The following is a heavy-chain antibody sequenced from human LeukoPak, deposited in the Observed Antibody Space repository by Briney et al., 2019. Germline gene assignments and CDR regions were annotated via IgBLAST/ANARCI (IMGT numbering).Heavy chain of an antibody. V-gene: IGHV3-48*01. D-gene: IGHD1-26*01. CDR3: ARSRGNSGSYPLDY. J-gene: IGHJ4*02. CDR1: EFTFSSYS. Sequence: GGSLRLSCEASEFTFSSYSMNWVRQAPGKGLEWVSYISSSSSTIYYAESVKGRFTISRDNAKNSLYLQMNSLGVEDTAVYYCARSRGNSGSYPLDYWGQGTLVTVSS. CDR2: ISSSSSTI.